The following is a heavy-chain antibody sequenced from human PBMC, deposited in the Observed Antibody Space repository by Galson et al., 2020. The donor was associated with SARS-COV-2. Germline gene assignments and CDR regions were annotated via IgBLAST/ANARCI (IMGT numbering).Heavy chain of an antibody. D-gene: IGHD3-10*01. CDR2: IWYDGSHV. V-gene: IGHV3-33*01. CDR1: GFTFSDHS. J-gene: IGHJ4*02. CDR3: ARNSGRRVGASPLDI. Sequence: QAGGSLRLSCAASGFTFSDHSMHWVRQAPGKGLEWLAVIWYDGSHVYYADSVRGRFTISRDDGQQKLSLEMNSLGVEDTGVYYCARNSGRRVGASPLDIWGQGVPVSVSS.